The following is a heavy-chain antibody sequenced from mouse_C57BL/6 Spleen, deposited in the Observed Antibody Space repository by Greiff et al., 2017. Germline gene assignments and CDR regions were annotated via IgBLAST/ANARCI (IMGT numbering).Heavy chain of an antibody. CDR1: CYSITNGNHW. V-gene: IGHV3-4*01. CDR3: ASGGPRLFHA. Sequence: ESVPALSIPSQTVSLTSPLTCYSITNGNHWCNWIRQVSGSKLEWIGSISSTGSPDSNPSLNSPISITRDNSKSQLFLQLNSVTTEDIATYYCASGGPRLFHA. CDR2: ISSTGSP. J-gene: IGHJ4*01.